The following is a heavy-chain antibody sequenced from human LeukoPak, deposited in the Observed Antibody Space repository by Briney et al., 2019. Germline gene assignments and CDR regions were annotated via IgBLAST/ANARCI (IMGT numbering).Heavy chain of an antibody. V-gene: IGHV4-4*07. J-gene: IGHJ4*02. CDR2: TYSSESI. CDR1: GGSMSGYY. CDR3: ARDRSAAYYRDYFDY. Sequence: PSETLSLTCSVSGGSMSGYYWSWIRQFAGKGLEWIGRTYSSESINYSPSLKSRVTMSVDRSKNRFYLNLTSVTAADTALYYCARDRSAAYYRDYFDYWGQGVLVTVSS. D-gene: IGHD3-22*01.